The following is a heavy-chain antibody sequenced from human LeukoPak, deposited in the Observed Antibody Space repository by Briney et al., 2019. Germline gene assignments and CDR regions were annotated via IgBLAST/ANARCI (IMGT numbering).Heavy chain of an antibody. J-gene: IGHJ3*02. CDR1: GYAFTSYG. Sequence: ASVKVSCKASGYAFTSYGISWVRQAPGQGLGWMGWISAYNGNTNYAQKLQGRVTMTTDTSTSTAYMELRSLRSDDTAVYYCSAMGQGLDAFDIWGQGTMVTVSS. CDR2: ISAYNGNT. D-gene: IGHD3-10*01. CDR3: SAMGQGLDAFDI. V-gene: IGHV1-18*01.